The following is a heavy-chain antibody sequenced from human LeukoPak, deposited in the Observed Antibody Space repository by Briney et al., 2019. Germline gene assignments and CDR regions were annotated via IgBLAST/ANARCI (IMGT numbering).Heavy chain of an antibody. V-gene: IGHV3-21*01. J-gene: IGHJ3*02. CDR3: ARSYYYGSGTHLAAFDI. CDR1: GFTFSSYS. CDR2: ISSSSSYI. D-gene: IGHD3-10*01. Sequence: PGGSLRLSCAASGFTFSSYSMNWVRQASGKGLEWVSSISSSSSYIYYADSVKGRFTISRDNAKNSLYLQMNSLRAEDTAVYYCARSYYYGSGTHLAAFDIWGQGTMATVSS.